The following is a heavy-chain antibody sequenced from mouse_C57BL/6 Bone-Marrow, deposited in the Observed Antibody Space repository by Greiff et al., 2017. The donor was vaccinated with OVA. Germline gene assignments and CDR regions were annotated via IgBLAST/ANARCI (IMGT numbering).Heavy chain of an antibody. J-gene: IGHJ2*01. Sequence: VQLQQSGAELVRLGASVKLSCTASGFNIKDDYMHWVKQRPEQGLEWIGWIDPENGDTEYASKFQGKATITADTPSNTAYLQLSILTSEDTAVYYWTFPYYGSSYGYWGQGTTLTVSS. V-gene: IGHV14-4*01. D-gene: IGHD1-1*01. CDR3: TFPYYGSSYGY. CDR1: GFNIKDDY. CDR2: IDPENGDT.